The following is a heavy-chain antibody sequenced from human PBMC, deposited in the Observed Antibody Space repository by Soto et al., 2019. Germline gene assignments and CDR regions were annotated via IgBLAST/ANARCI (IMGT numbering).Heavy chain of an antibody. Sequence: GGSLRLSCAASGFTFSSYAMGWVRQAPGKGLDWVSVISGSGGITYSADSVKGRFTISRDNSKNILYLQMNSLRAEDTAVYYCAKGIPDTGGYYYYSMDTWGQGTPVTVSS. CDR2: ISGSGGIT. J-gene: IGHJ6*02. V-gene: IGHV3-23*01. D-gene: IGHD5-18*01. CDR1: GFTFSSYA. CDR3: AKGIPDTGGYYYYSMDT.